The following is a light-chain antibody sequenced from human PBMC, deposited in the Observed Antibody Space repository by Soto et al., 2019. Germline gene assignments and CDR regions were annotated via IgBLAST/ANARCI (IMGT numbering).Light chain of an antibody. J-gene: IGKJ2*01. CDR2: GAS. CDR3: QQRNSYPRT. V-gene: IGKV1-39*01. Sequence: DVRMTQSPSSLSASVGDTITITCRASRTINTYLNWFQQKPGEPPRLLIYGASTLHDGVPSRFSGCGSGADFTLTISGLHPEDFASYYCQQRNSYPRTFGQGTKVEIK. CDR1: RTINTY.